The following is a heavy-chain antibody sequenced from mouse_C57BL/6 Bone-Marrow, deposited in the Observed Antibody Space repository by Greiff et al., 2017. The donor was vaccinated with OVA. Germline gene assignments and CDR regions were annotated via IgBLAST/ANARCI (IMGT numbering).Heavy chain of an antibody. CDR3: ARDDYPYYFDY. Sequence: VQLQQSGAELARPGASVKLSCKTSGYTFTSYGISWVKQRTGQGLEWIGEIYPRSGNTYYNEKFKGKATLTADKSSSTAYMELRSLTSEDSAVYFCARDDYPYYFDYWGQGTTLTVSS. CDR2: IYPRSGNT. D-gene: IGHD2-4*01. J-gene: IGHJ2*01. V-gene: IGHV1-81*01. CDR1: GYTFTSYG.